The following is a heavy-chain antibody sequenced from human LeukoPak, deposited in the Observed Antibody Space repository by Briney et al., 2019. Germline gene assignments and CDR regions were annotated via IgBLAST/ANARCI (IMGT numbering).Heavy chain of an antibody. D-gene: IGHD3-10*01. Sequence: ASVEVSCKASGYTFTSYAMNWVRQAPGQGLEWMGWINTNTGNPTYAQGFTGRFVFSLDTSVSTAYLQICSLKAEDTAVYYCARGGFGEFPNWFDPWGQGTLVTVSS. CDR3: ARGGFGEFPNWFDP. V-gene: IGHV7-4-1*01. CDR1: GYTFTSYA. CDR2: INTNTGNP. J-gene: IGHJ5*02.